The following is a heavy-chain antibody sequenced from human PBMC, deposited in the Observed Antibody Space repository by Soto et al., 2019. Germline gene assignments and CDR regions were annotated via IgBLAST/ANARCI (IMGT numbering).Heavy chain of an antibody. CDR3: AGIEVVPAASSSDYYYMDV. D-gene: IGHD2-2*01. V-gene: IGHV3-23*01. CDR1: GFTFSSYA. Sequence: GGSLRLSCAASGFTFSSYAMSWVRQAPGKGLEWVSAISGRGGSTYYADSVKGRFTISRDNSKNTRYLQMNSLRAEDTAVYYCAGIEVVPAASSSDYYYMDVWGKGTTVTVSS. J-gene: IGHJ6*03. CDR2: ISGRGGST.